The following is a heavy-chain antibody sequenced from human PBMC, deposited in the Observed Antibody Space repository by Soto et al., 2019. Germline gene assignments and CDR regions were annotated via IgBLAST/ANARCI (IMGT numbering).Heavy chain of an antibody. Sequence: ASVKVSCKASGYTFTSYGISWVRQAPGQGLEWMGWISAYNGNTNYAQKLQGRVTMTTDTSTSTAYMELRSLRSDDTAVYYCARDPRYSSSWYLDYYYYMDVWGKGTTVTVSS. CDR1: GYTFTSYG. D-gene: IGHD6-13*01. CDR2: ISAYNGNT. J-gene: IGHJ6*03. V-gene: IGHV1-18*01. CDR3: ARDPRYSSSWYLDYYYYMDV.